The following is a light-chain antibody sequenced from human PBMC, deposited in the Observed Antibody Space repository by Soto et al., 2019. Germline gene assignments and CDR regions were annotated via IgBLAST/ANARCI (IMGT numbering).Light chain of an antibody. Sequence: EIVMTQSPATLSVSPGEGATLSCQASQNVYNNLAWYQQRPGQPPRLLIYDASTRATGISARFSGSGYGTEFTLTISSLQSEDCAVYFCQQCRNWPLTFGGGNKVEIK. CDR2: DAS. V-gene: IGKV3-15*01. CDR3: QQCRNWPLT. J-gene: IGKJ4*01. CDR1: QNVYNN.